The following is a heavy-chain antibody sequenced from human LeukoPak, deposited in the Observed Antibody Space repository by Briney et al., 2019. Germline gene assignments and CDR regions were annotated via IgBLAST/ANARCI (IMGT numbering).Heavy chain of an antibody. CDR2: INHSGST. D-gene: IGHD2-2*01. CDR3: ARGRAQLPYFDY. J-gene: IGHJ4*02. CDR1: GGSFSGYY. V-gene: IGHV4-34*01. Sequence: SETLSLTCAVYGGSFSGYYWSWIRQPSGKGLEWIGEINHSGSTNYNPSLKSRVTISVDTSKNQFSLKLTSVTAADTAVYYCARGRAQLPYFDYWGQGTQVTVSS.